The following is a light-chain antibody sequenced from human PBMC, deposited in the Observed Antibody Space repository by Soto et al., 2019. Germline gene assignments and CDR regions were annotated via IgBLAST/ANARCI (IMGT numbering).Light chain of an antibody. CDR1: QSVASSY. CDR2: GAS. J-gene: IGKJ5*01. CDR3: QQYVSPPIT. V-gene: IGKV3-20*01. Sequence: PGEIATLSCMSSQSVASSYLAWYQQKPGQAPRLLIYGASSGATGIPDRFSGSGSGTDFTLTISRLEPEDFAVYYCQQYVSPPITFGQGTRLEI.